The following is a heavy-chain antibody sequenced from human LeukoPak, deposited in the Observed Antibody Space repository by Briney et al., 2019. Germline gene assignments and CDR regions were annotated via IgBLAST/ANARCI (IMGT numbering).Heavy chain of an antibody. CDR1: GGSISSGDYY. CDR2: IYYSGST. V-gene: IGHV4-30-4*08. J-gene: IGHJ4*02. CDR3: ARDLRSDHGDYALDY. D-gene: IGHD4-17*01. Sequence: SETLSLTCTVSGGSISSGDYYWSWIRQAPGKGLEWIGYIYYSGSTYYNPSLKSRVTISVDTSKNQFSLKLSSVTAADTAVYYCARDLRSDHGDYALDYWGQGTLVTVSS.